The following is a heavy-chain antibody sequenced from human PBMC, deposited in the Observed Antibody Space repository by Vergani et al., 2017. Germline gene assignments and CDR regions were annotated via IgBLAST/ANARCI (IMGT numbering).Heavy chain of an antibody. Sequence: QVQLQESGPGLVKPSETLSLTCTVSGGSVSSGSYYWSWIRQPPGKGLEWIGYIYYSGSTNYNPSLKSRVTISVDTSKNQFSLKLSSVTAADTAVYYCARAAWFGELLFPWHWGQGTLVTVSS. D-gene: IGHD3-10*01. CDR1: GGSVSSGSYY. V-gene: IGHV4-61*01. J-gene: IGHJ4*02. CDR3: ARAAWFGELLFPWH. CDR2: IYYSGST.